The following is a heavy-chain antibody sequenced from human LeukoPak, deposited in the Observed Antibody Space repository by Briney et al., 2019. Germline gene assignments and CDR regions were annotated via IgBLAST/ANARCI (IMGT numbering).Heavy chain of an antibody. Sequence: PSETLSLTCAVYGGSFSGHYWSWLRQPPGKGLEWIGEINDSGSTSCNPSLKSRVTISVDTSKNQFSLKLSSVTATGTAVYFCARGQWLDNSWGQGTLVTVSS. CDR2: INDSGST. D-gene: IGHD6-19*01. J-gene: IGHJ4*02. V-gene: IGHV4-34*01. CDR3: ARGQWLDNS. CDR1: GGSFSGHY.